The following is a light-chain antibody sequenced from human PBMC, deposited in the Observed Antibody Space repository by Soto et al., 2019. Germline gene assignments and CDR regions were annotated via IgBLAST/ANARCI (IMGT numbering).Light chain of an antibody. CDR2: KAS. V-gene: IGKV1-5*03. J-gene: IGKJ4*01. Sequence: DIQMTQSPSALSASVGDRVTITCRASQSVSTWLAWYQQKPGTTPNLLIYKASSLEGGVPSRFSGSGSGTEFNITISSLQPDDFATYYCQQYITYPLTVGGGTKV. CDR1: QSVSTW. CDR3: QQYITYPLT.